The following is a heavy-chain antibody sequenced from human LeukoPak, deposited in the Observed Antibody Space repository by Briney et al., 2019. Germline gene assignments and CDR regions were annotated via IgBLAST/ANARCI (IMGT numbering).Heavy chain of an antibody. Sequence: PGGSLRLSCAASGFTFSDYSMNWVRQAPGKGLEWVSSITSSSTYKYYADSVKGRFTVSRDNAKNSLYLEMNSLRVEDAAVYYCARDRRGVTGIRDFGYWGQGTRVTVSS. V-gene: IGHV3-21*01. CDR2: ITSSSTYK. CDR3: ARDRRGVTGIRDFGY. J-gene: IGHJ4*02. D-gene: IGHD2-21*02. CDR1: GFTFSDYS.